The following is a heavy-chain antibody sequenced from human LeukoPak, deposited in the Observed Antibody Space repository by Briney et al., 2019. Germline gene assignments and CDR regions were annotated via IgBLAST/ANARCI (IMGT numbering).Heavy chain of an antibody. CDR2: IYPRDSDT. Sequence: GESLQISCQASGYTFTDYYIGWVRQLPGKGLEWMGIIYPRDSDTRYSPSFQGHVTISADKSNNTAYLQWGSLKASDTAMYYCARQGIAGDYWGQGTLVTVSS. J-gene: IGHJ4*02. V-gene: IGHV5-51*01. D-gene: IGHD6-13*01. CDR1: GYTFTDYY. CDR3: ARQGIAGDY.